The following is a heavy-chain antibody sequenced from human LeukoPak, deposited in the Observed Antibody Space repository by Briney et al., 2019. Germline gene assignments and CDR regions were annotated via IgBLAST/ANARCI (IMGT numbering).Heavy chain of an antibody. CDR2: INPNSGGT. CDR3: SRDDCSGPNCILMDV. CDR1: EYHFTRHF. J-gene: IGHJ6*03. Sequence: ASVKVSCKASEYHFTRHFIHWVRQAPGQGLEWLGWINPNSGGTNFAQKFQGRVAMTRDTSITTAYMELSSLRSDDTAVYFCSRDDCSGPNCILMDVWGNGTTVTVSS. D-gene: IGHD2-2*01. V-gene: IGHV1-2*02.